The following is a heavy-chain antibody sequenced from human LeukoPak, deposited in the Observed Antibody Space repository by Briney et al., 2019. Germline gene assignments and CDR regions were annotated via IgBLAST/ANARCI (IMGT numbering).Heavy chain of an antibody. CDR3: ARDSRWIQFDY. CDR1: GFTVSSNY. V-gene: IGHV3-53*01. Sequence: GGSLRLSCAASGFTVSSNYMSWVRQAPGKGLEWVSVIYSGGSTYYADSVKGRFTISRDNSKNTLYLQMNSLRADDTAVYYCARDSRWIQFDYWGQGTLVTVSS. D-gene: IGHD5-18*01. CDR2: IYSGGST. J-gene: IGHJ4*02.